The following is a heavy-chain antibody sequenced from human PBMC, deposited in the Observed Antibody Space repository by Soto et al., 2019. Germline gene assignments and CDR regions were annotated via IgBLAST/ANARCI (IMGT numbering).Heavy chain of an antibody. Sequence: PSETLSLTCAVYGGSFSGYHWSWLRQPPGKGLEWIGEINHSGSTNYNPSLKSRVTISVDTSKNQFSLKLSSVTAADTAVYYCARRGQWLVRGGYGMDVWGQGTTVTVSS. CDR2: INHSGST. V-gene: IGHV4-34*01. J-gene: IGHJ6*02. D-gene: IGHD6-19*01. CDR1: GGSFSGYH. CDR3: ARRGQWLVRGGYGMDV.